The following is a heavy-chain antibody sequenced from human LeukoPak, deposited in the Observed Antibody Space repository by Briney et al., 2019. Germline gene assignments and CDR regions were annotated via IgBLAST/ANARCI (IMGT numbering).Heavy chain of an antibody. CDR3: AKVSGSYLPNFDY. D-gene: IGHD2-15*01. V-gene: IGHV3-30*02. CDR1: GFTFSSYG. Sequence: GGSLRLSCAASGFTFSSYGMHWVRQAPGKGLEWVAFIRYDGSNKYYADSVKGRFTISRDNSKNTLYMQMNSLRAEDTAVYYCAKVSGSYLPNFDYWGQGTLVTVS. CDR2: IRYDGSNK. J-gene: IGHJ4*02.